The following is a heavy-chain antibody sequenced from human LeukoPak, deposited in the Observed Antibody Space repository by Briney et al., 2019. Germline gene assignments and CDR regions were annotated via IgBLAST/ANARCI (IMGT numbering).Heavy chain of an antibody. D-gene: IGHD6-13*01. V-gene: IGHV3-11*04. CDR2: ISSSGRTI. Sequence: GGSLRLSCAASGFTFSDNYMSWIRQAPGKGLEWISYISSSGRTIYYADSVKGRLTISKDNAKNSLSLQINSLRAEDTAIYYCARGYSSDWFFDYWGQGTLVTVSS. J-gene: IGHJ4*02. CDR1: GFTFSDNY. CDR3: ARGYSSDWFFDY.